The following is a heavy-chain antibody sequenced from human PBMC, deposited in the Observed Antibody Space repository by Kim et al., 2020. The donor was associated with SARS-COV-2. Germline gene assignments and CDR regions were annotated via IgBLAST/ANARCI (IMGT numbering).Heavy chain of an antibody. V-gene: IGHV4-34*01. D-gene: IGHD6-19*01. J-gene: IGHJ6*03. Sequence: SETLSLTCAVYGGSFSGYYWSWIRQPPGKGLEWIGEINHSGSTNYNHSPKSRLTMSVDTTKNHFSLKLSSVAAAGAAGYYCARGLLIAVAGTLFPYYYYMGVWCTGTTVNGSS. CDR2: INHSGST. CDR1: GGSFSGYY. CDR3: ARGLLIAVAGTLFPYYYYMGV.